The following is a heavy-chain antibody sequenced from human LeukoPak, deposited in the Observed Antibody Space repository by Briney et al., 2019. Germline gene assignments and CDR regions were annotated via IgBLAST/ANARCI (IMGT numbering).Heavy chain of an antibody. V-gene: IGHV3-33*01. J-gene: IGHJ6*03. Sequence: GGSLRLSCAASGFTFSSYGMHWVRQAPGKGLEWVAVIWYDGTNKYYADSVKGRFTISRDNSKNTLYLQMNSLRAEDTAVYYCARDRDSSSVAGYYYYMDVWGKGTTVTVSS. CDR2: IWYDGTNK. CDR3: ARDRDSSSVAGYYYYMDV. CDR1: GFTFSSYG. D-gene: IGHD6-6*01.